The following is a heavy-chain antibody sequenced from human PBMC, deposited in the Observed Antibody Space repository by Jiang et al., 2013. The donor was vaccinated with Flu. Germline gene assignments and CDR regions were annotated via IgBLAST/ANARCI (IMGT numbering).Heavy chain of an antibody. CDR3: ARGGHCSGGSCSYYFDY. V-gene: IGHV1-8*01. Sequence: GAEVKKPGASVKVSCKASGYTFTSYDINWVRQATGQGLEWMGWMNPNSGNTGYAQKFQGRVTMTRNTSISTAYMELSSLRSEDTAVYYCARGGHCSGGSCSYYFDYWGQGTLVTVSS. D-gene: IGHD2-15*01. CDR1: GYTFTSYD. J-gene: IGHJ4*02. CDR2: MNPNSGNT.